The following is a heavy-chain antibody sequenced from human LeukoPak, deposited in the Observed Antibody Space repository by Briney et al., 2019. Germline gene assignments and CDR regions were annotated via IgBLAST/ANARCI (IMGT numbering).Heavy chain of an antibody. J-gene: IGHJ5*01. D-gene: IGHD5-24*01. CDR3: AREGRDAYDFDS. CDR1: GGTFSTYA. V-gene: IGHV1-69*06. CDR2: IIPIFGSA. Sequence: SVKVSCKASGGTFSTYAISWVRQAPGQGLEWMGRIIPIFGSANYAHKFQGRVTITADKSTSPAYMELSSLSSEDTAMYYCAREGRDAYDFDSWGQGTLVTVSS.